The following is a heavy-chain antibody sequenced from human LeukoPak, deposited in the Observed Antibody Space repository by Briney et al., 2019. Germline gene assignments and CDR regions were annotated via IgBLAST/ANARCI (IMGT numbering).Heavy chain of an antibody. CDR1: GGSISSYY. CDR3: ARGTYSSRNNWFDP. V-gene: IGHV4-59*01. Sequence: SETLSLTCTVSGGSISSYYWSWIRQPPGKGLEWIGYIYYSGSTNYNPSLKSRVTISVDTSKNQFSLKLSSVTAAGTAVYYCARGTYSSRNNWFDPWGQGTLVTVSS. D-gene: IGHD6-13*01. CDR2: IYYSGST. J-gene: IGHJ5*02.